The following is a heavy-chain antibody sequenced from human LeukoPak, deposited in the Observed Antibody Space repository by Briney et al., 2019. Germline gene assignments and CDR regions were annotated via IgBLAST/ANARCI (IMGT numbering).Heavy chain of an antibody. CDR1: GGSFSGYY. J-gene: IGHJ4*02. V-gene: IGHV4-34*01. CDR3: ARWGRYYDSSGYPAYYFDY. D-gene: IGHD3-22*01. CDR2: INHSGST. Sequence: PSETLSLTCAVYGGSFSGYYWSWIRQPPGKGLEWIGEINHSGSTNYNPSLKSRVTISVDTSKNQFSLKLSSVTAADTAVYYCARWGRYYDSSGYPAYYFDYWGQGILVIVSS.